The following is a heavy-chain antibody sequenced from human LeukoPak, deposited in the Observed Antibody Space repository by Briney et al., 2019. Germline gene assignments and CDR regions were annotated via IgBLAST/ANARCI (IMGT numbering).Heavy chain of an antibody. CDR1: GFTFSSYA. Sequence: GGPLRLSCAASGFTFSSYAMHWVRQAPGKGLEWVAVISYDGSNKYYADSVKGRFTISRDNSKNTLYLQMNSLRAEDTAVYYCANPGIAVAGTGYWGQGTLVTVSS. CDR2: ISYDGSNK. J-gene: IGHJ4*02. V-gene: IGHV3-30-3*01. CDR3: ANPGIAVAGTGY. D-gene: IGHD6-19*01.